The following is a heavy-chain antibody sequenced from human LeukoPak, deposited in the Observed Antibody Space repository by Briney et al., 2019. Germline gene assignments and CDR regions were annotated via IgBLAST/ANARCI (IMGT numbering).Heavy chain of an antibody. J-gene: IGHJ3*02. D-gene: IGHD6-13*01. CDR3: ARDPRASAAGLCGAFDI. Sequence: GGSLRLSCAASGFTFSSYAMHWVRQAPGKGLEWVAVISYDGSNKYYADSVKGRFTISRDNSKNTLYLQMNSLRAEDTAVYYCARDPRASAAGLCGAFDIWGQGTMVTVSS. CDR2: ISYDGSNK. V-gene: IGHV3-30-3*01. CDR1: GFTFSSYA.